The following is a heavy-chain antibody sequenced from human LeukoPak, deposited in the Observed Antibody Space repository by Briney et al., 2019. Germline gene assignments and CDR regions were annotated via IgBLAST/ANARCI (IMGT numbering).Heavy chain of an antibody. CDR2: INNSGDNT. Sequence: GGSLRLSCAASGFTFSSYAMTWVRQAPGKGLEWVSIINNSGDNTNYADSVKGRFSISRDNSKNTLYLQMNSLRAEDAAVYYCTRENWYIDYWDQGNLVTVSS. CDR3: TRENWYIDY. J-gene: IGHJ4*02. CDR1: GFTFSSYA. V-gene: IGHV3-23*01.